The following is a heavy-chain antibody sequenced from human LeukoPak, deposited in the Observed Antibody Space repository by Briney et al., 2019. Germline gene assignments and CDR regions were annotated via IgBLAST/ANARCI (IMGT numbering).Heavy chain of an antibody. CDR1: RFTFGDYA. D-gene: IGHD3-16*02. V-gene: IGHV3-49*04. CDR2: IRSKAYGGTA. J-gene: IGHJ3*02. Sequence: SGGSLRISCTASRFTFGDYAMSWVRQAPGKGLEWVGIIRSKAYGGTAEYAASVKGRFTISRDDSKSIAYLQMNSLKTEDTAVYYCTRGRMITFGGVIVIDAFDIWGQGTMVTVSS. CDR3: TRGRMITFGGVIVIDAFDI.